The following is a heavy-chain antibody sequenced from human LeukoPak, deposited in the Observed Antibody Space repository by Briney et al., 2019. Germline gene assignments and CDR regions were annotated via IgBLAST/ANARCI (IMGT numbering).Heavy chain of an antibody. CDR3: ARESGRQWLVSGALDS. D-gene: IGHD6-19*01. J-gene: IGHJ5*01. V-gene: IGHV4-61*01. CDR2: IYHGSA. CDR1: DDSVSSSRYY. Sequence: SETLSLTCTVSDDSVSSSRYYWTWIRQPPGKGLEWIGYIYHGSATYNPSLESRVTLSMDTSKNQYSLKMTSVTAADTAVYYCARESGRQWLVSGALDSWGQGTLVTVSS.